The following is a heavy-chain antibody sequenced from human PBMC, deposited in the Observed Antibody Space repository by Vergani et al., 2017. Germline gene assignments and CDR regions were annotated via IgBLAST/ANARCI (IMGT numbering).Heavy chain of an antibody. Sequence: QVQLVQSGAEVKKPGSSVKVSCKASGGTFSSYAISWVRQAPGQGLEWMGRIIPILGTANYAQKFQGRVTITADEATSTAYMELSSLRSEDTAVYYCARAKSGPGKRVSWGPYYDFWSGYPSDYYYYMDVWGKGTTVTVSS. CDR1: GGTFSSYA. CDR2: IIPILGTA. V-gene: IGHV1-69*11. J-gene: IGHJ6*03. CDR3: ARAKSGPGKRVSWGPYYDFWSGYPSDYYYYMDV. D-gene: IGHD3-3*01.